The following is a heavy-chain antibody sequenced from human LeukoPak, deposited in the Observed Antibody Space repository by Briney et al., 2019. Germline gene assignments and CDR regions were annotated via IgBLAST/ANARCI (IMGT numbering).Heavy chain of an antibody. CDR3: AGWWDFGDY. CDR1: GFTFSNYG. V-gene: IGHV3-30*03. D-gene: IGHD2-15*01. Sequence: PGGSLRLSCAASGFTFSNYGMQWVRQAPGKGLEWVALISFDGSNKYYADPVKGRFTISIDNTKNTLYLQMDSLRTEDTALYYRAGWWDFGDYWGQGTLVTVSS. J-gene: IGHJ4*02. CDR2: ISFDGSNK.